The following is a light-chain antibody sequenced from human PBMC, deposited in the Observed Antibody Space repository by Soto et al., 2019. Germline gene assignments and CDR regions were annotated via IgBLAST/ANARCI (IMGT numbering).Light chain of an antibody. Sequence: EIVLTQSPGTLSLSPGERATLSCRASQSVSYNYLAWYQQKPGQAPRLVIHGVSSRAIGIPDRFSGSGSGKDFTLTISRLEPEDFAVYSWQQYDIFPWTFGQGTKVEI. CDR1: QSVSYNY. J-gene: IGKJ1*01. CDR3: QQYDIFPWT. CDR2: GVS. V-gene: IGKV3-20*01.